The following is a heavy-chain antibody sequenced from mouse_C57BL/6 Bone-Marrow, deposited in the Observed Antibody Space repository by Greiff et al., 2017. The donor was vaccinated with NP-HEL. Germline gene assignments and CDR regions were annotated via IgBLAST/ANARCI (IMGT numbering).Heavy chain of an antibody. D-gene: IGHD1-1*01. Sequence: QVQLQQSGAELVRPGASVTLSCKASGYTFTDYEMHWVKQTPVHGLEWIGAIDPETGGTAYNQKFKGKAILTADKSSSTAYMELRSLTSEDSAVYYCKREEIYYYGSRRWYFDVWGTGTTVTVSS. J-gene: IGHJ1*03. CDR2: IDPETGGT. V-gene: IGHV1-15*01. CDR3: KREEIYYYGSRRWYFDV. CDR1: GYTFTDYE.